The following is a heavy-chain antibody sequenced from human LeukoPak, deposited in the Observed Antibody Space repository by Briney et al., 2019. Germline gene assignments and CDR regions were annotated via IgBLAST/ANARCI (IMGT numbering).Heavy chain of an antibody. CDR3: ATYDSSGYYYFDY. V-gene: IGHV3-74*01. CDR1: GFTFSSYW. CDR2: INSDGSST. D-gene: IGHD3-22*01. Sequence: GGSLRLSCAASGFTFSSYWMHWVRQAPGKGLVWVSRINSDGSSTTYADSGKGRFTISRDNAKNPLYQQMNSLRAEDTAVYYCATYDSSGYYYFDYWGQGTLVTVSS. J-gene: IGHJ4*02.